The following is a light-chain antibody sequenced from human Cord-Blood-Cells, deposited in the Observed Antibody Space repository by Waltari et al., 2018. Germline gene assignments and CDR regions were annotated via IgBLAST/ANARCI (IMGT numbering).Light chain of an antibody. CDR1: QSVSRN. J-gene: IGKJ4*01. CDR3: QQYNNWPPLT. Sequence: ELVLTQSSATRSESPGERPTLPCRASQSVSRNFAWYQQKPGQAPRLLIYGASTRATGIPARFSGSGSGTEFTLTISSLQSEDFAVYYCQQYNNWPPLTFGGGTKVEIK. CDR2: GAS. V-gene: IGKV3-15*01.